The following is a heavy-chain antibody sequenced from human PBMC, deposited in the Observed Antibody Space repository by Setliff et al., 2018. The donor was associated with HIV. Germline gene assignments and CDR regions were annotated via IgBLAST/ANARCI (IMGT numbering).Heavy chain of an antibody. Sequence: SETLSLTCTVSGGSVSSSSSYWGWIRQPPWKGLEWIGIIYNSGSTYYKPSRKSRVAISVDTSKNQFALKLNSVTAADTAIYYCARVVGADYLDYWGQGTPVTVSS. D-gene: IGHD2-15*01. CDR1: GGSVSSSSSY. J-gene: IGHJ4*02. V-gene: IGHV4-39*01. CDR3: ARVVGADYLDY. CDR2: IYNSGST.